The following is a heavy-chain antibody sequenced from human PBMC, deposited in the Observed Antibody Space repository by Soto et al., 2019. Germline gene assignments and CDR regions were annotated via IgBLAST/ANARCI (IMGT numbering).Heavy chain of an antibody. D-gene: IGHD3-10*01. CDR2: IYPGDSDT. V-gene: IGHV5-51*01. Sequence: GESLKISCKGSGYSFTNFWIGWVRQMPGKGLEWMGVIYPGDSDTRYSPSFQGQVTISADKSISTAYLQWSSLKASDSAMYYCLRLENTLIRGDKTFYGVDVWGQGTTVTVSS. CDR3: LRLENTLIRGDKTFYGVDV. J-gene: IGHJ6*02. CDR1: GYSFTNFW.